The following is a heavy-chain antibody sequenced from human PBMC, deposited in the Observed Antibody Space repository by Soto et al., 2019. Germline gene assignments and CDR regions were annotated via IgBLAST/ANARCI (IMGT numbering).Heavy chain of an antibody. J-gene: IGHJ6*02. CDR2: SIAIFGTA. Sequence: SVKVSCKASGGTFSRYAISWVRQAPGQGLGWRGGSIAIFGTANYAQKFQGRVTITADESTSTAYMELSSLRSEDTAVYYCARDSSDSTTYYDFWSGYPPYYYYGMDVWGQGTTVTVSS. D-gene: IGHD3-3*01. CDR3: ARDSSDSTTYYDFWSGYPPYYYYGMDV. CDR1: GGTFSRYA. V-gene: IGHV1-69*13.